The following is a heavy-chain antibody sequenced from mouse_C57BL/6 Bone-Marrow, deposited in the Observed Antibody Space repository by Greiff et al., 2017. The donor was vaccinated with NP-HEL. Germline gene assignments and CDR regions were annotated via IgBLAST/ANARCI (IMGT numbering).Heavy chain of an antibody. CDR3: AKRGVTFYAMDY. D-gene: IGHD2-12*01. J-gene: IGHJ4*01. V-gene: IGHV1-20*01. Sequence: EVKVVESGPELVKPGDSVKISCKASGYSFTGYFMNWVMQSHGKSLEWIGRINPYNGDTFYNQKFKGKATLTVDKSSSTAHMELRSLTSEDSAVYYCAKRGVTFYAMDYWGQGTSVTVSS. CDR1: GYSFTGYF. CDR2: INPYNGDT.